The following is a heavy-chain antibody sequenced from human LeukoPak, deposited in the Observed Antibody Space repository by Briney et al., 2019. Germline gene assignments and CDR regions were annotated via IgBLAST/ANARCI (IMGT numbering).Heavy chain of an antibody. V-gene: IGHV4-59*01. CDR1: GGSISCYF. D-gene: IGHD3-22*01. CDR3: ARVFDDYYDSSADPPLWFDP. CDR2: VYYSGSP. J-gene: IGHJ5*02. Sequence: PSETLSLTCTVSGGSISCYFWSWIRQPPGMGLEWIGYVYYSGSPNYNPSLKSRVTISVDTSKNQFSLRLRSVTAADTAVYYCARVFDDYYDSSADPPLWFDPWGQGTLATVSS.